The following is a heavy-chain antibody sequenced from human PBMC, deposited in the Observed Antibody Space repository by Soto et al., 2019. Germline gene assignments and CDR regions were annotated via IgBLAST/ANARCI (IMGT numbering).Heavy chain of an antibody. Sequence: GAALKVSCKDSGGTFSSYAISWVRQATGQGLEWMGGIIPIFGTANYAQKFQGRVTITADESTSTAYMELSSLRSEDTAVYYCARDQRSGWYEGYYYGMDVWGQGTTVTVSS. CDR3: ARDQRSGWYEGYYYGMDV. J-gene: IGHJ6*02. D-gene: IGHD6-19*01. CDR2: IIPIFGTA. V-gene: IGHV1-69*13. CDR1: GGTFSSYA.